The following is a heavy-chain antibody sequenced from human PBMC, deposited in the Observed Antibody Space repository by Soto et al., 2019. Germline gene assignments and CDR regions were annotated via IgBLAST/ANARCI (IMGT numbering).Heavy chain of an antibody. CDR1: CGKSRDRGCR. V-gene: IGHV4-31*03. D-gene: IGHD1-26*01. CDR2: IYYSGST. CDR3: ARPRYSKRGFGN. Sequence: LRSSVACGKSRDRGCRRIFIRQPPGKGLEWIWYIYYSGSTYYQPSIKSRVTISIDTSKNQFSQRLTSVTAADTAVYYCARPRYSKRGFGNCGEATLRTGSS. J-gene: IGHJ4*01.